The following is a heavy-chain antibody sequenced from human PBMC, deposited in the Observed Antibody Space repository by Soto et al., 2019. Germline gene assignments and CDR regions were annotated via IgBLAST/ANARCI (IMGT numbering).Heavy chain of an antibody. J-gene: IGHJ4*02. CDR2: ISGSGGST. CDR1: GFTFSSYA. Sequence: GGSLRLSCAASGFTFSSYAMSWVRQAPGKGLEWVSAISGSGGSTYYADSVKGRFTISRDNSKNTLYLQMNSLRAEDTAVYHCAKGSAGSGSYFVFDYWGQGTLVTVSS. D-gene: IGHD1-26*01. V-gene: IGHV3-23*01. CDR3: AKGSAGSGSYFVFDY.